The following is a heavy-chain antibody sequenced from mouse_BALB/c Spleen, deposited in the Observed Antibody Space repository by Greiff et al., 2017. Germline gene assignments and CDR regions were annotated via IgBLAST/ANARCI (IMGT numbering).Heavy chain of an antibody. J-gene: IGHJ4*01. V-gene: IGHV2-9*02. Sequence: VQRVESGPGLVAPSQSLSITCTVSGFSLTSYGVHWVRQPPGKGLEWLGVIWAGGSTNYNSALMSRLSISKDNSKSQVFLKMNSLQTDDTAMYYCARDYHYAMDYWGQGTSVTVSS. CDR1: GFSLTSYG. D-gene: IGHD5-5*01. CDR3: ARDYHYAMDY. CDR2: IWAGGST.